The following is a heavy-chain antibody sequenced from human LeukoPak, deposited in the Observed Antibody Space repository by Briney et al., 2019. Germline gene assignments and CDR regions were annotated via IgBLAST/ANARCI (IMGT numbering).Heavy chain of an antibody. CDR2: ISGSGGST. D-gene: IGHD6-6*01. CDR3: AKEYSSSFFAGSFAFDI. J-gene: IGHJ3*02. CDR1: GFTFSSYA. V-gene: IGHV3-23*01. Sequence: GGSLRLSCAAPGFTFSSYAMSWVRQAPGKGLEWVSAISGSGGSTYYADSVKGRFTISGDNSKNTLYLQMNSLRAEDTAVYYCAKEYSSSFFAGSFAFDIWGQGTMVTVSS.